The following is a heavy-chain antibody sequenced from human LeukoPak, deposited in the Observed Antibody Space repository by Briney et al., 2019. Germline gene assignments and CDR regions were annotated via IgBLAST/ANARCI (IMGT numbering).Heavy chain of an antibody. Sequence: ASVKVSCKASGCTFTSYDINWVRQATGQGLEWMGWMNPNSGNTGYAQKFQGRVTITRNTSISTAYMELSSLRSEDTAVYYCARGGYYDFWSGETNWFDPWGQGTLVTVSS. V-gene: IGHV1-8*03. J-gene: IGHJ5*02. CDR1: GCTFTSYD. CDR3: ARGGYYDFWSGETNWFDP. CDR2: MNPNSGNT. D-gene: IGHD3-3*01.